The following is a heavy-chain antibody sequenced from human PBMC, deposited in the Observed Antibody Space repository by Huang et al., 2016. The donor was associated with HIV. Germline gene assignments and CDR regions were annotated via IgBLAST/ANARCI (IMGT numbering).Heavy chain of an antibody. D-gene: IGHD2-15*01. V-gene: IGHV4-59*11. CDR3: ARDRRHCSGGSCYYSDY. CDR2: IYYSGVS. Sequence: QVQLQESGPGLVKPSETLSLTCSVSGGSISSHYWSWFRQPPGKGLEWIGSIYYSGVSNSSPSLKSRVFISVETSRNQFALKLSSVTAADTAVYYCARDRRHCSGGSCYYSDYWGHGTLVTVSS. J-gene: IGHJ4*01. CDR1: GGSISSHY.